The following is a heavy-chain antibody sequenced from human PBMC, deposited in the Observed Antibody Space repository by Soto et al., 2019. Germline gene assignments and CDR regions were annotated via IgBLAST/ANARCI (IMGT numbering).Heavy chain of an antibody. Sequence: EVQLLGSGGGLVQPGGSLRLSCAASGFTFSSFAMSWVRQAPGKGLEWVSAISGSGGNTYYADSVTGRFTISRDNSKNTVDLHMNSLRAEDTAVYYCTKEWGRPLDYWGQGTPVTVSS. CDR2: ISGSGGNT. CDR1: GFTFSSFA. D-gene: IGHD7-27*01. J-gene: IGHJ4*02. CDR3: TKEWGRPLDY. V-gene: IGHV3-23*01.